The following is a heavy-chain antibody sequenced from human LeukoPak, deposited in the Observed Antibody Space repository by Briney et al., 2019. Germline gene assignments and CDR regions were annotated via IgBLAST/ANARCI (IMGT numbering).Heavy chain of an antibody. Sequence: SETLSLTCTVSGGSIRSGSYYWSWIRQPAGKGLEWIGRIYTSGSTNYNPSLKSRVTISVDTFKNQFSLKLSSVTAADTAVYYCARELYYDSSGYYPRFDYWGQGTLVTVSS. V-gene: IGHV4-61*02. J-gene: IGHJ4*02. CDR3: ARELYYDSSGYYPRFDY. CDR2: IYTSGST. D-gene: IGHD3-22*01. CDR1: GGSIRSGSYY.